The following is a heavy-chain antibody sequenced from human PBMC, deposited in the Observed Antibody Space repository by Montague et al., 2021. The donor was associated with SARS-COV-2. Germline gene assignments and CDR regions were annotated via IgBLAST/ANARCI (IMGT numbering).Heavy chain of an antibody. J-gene: IGHJ4*02. D-gene: IGHD3-3*01. CDR1: GASISSRSYY. V-gene: IGHV4-39*01. CDR3: ATQPSSITIFGVVRGYYFDD. Sequence: SETLSLTCTVSGASISSRSYYWGWIRQPPGKGLEWIGFKYYSGSTYYSPTLKSRVTISVDTSKNQLSLKLSSVTAADTAVYYCATQPSSITIFGVVRGYYFDDWGQGTLVTVSS. CDR2: KYYSGST.